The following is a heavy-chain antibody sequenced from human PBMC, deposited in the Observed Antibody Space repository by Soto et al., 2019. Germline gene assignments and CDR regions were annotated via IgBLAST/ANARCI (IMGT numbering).Heavy chain of an antibody. Sequence: EVQLVESGGGLIQPGGSVRLSCAVSGITVSSYYMSWVRQAAGKGLEWVSVIYAGSITYYADSVKGRFTIYRDNSKNTLNLEMNSLRVEDTAVYYCARIPYDNSGTIFDYWGQGTLVTASS. D-gene: IGHD3-22*01. CDR2: IYAGSIT. CDR1: GITVSSYY. CDR3: ARIPYDNSGTIFDY. V-gene: IGHV3-53*01. J-gene: IGHJ4*02.